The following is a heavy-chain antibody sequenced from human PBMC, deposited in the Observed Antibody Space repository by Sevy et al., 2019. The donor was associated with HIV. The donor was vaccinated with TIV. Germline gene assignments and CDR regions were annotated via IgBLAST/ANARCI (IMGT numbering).Heavy chain of an antibody. J-gene: IGHJ3*02. D-gene: IGHD6-13*01. CDR1: GFSFSDYY. CDR2: ISGSTNAI. V-gene: IGHV3-11*01. Sequence: GGSLRLSCAASGFSFSDYYMTWIRQAPGKGLEWVSYISGSTNAIFYADPVKGRFIISRDNTKKSLYLRMNTLRAEDTAVYYCARVGLAASGGGFGAFDMWGQGTMVTVSS. CDR3: ARVGLAASGGGFGAFDM.